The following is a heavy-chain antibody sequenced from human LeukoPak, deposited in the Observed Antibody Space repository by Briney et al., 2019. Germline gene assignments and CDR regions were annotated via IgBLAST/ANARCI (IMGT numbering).Heavy chain of an antibody. Sequence: PGGSLRLSCAASGFTFTCCWMSWVRQTPGKGLEWVASIKQDGREKFYADSVKGRFTISRDNAQNSLYLQVNSLRAEDTAVYYCARGIAAAANEDRFDPWGQGTLVTVSS. J-gene: IGHJ5*02. CDR1: GFTFTCCW. V-gene: IGHV3-7*03. CDR2: IKQDGREK. D-gene: IGHD6-13*01. CDR3: ARGIAAAANEDRFDP.